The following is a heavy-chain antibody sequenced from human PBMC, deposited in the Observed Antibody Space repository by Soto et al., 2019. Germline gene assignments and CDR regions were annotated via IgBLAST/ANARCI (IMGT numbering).Heavy chain of an antibody. CDR1: GGSVSNGDYY. V-gene: IGHV4-30-4*01. CDR2: IYYSGST. Sequence: QVQLQESGPGLVKPSQTLSVTCTVSGGSVSNGDYYWSWIRQPPGKGLEWIGYIYYSGSTYYNPSLNSRVTMSFDTSENQFSLKLSSVTDADTAMYYCATEISGSSPLHFDFWGQGTLVTVSS. J-gene: IGHJ4*02. CDR3: ATEISGSSPLHFDF. D-gene: IGHD3-22*01.